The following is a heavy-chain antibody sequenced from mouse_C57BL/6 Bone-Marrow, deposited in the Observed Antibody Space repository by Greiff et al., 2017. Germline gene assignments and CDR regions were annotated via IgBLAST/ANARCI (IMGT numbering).Heavy chain of an antibody. J-gene: IGHJ4*01. CDR3: GLLWHYYAMDY. D-gene: IGHD2-1*01. Sequence: EVKLVESGPELVKPGASVKISCKASGYTFTDYYMNWVKQSHGKSLEWIGDINPNNGGTSYNQKFKGKATLTVDKSSSTAYMELRSLTSEDSAVYYCGLLWHYYAMDYWGQGTSVTVSS. CDR2: INPNNGGT. V-gene: IGHV1-26*01. CDR1: GYTFTDYY.